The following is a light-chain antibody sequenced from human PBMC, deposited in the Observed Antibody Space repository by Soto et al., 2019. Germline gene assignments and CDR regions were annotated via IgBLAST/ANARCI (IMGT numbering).Light chain of an antibody. CDR3: QQYNNWPPFT. J-gene: IGKJ3*01. Sequence: EIVMTQSPGTLSVSPGERATLSCRASQSVSSSLAWYQQKPGQAPRLLIYGASTRATGVPARFSGSGSGTEFTLTISSLRSEDFAVYYGQQYNNWPPFTFGPWTKVDFK. CDR1: QSVSSS. V-gene: IGKV3-15*01. CDR2: GAS.